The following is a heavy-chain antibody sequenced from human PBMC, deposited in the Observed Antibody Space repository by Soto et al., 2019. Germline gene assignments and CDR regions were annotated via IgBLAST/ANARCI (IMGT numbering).Heavy chain of an antibody. CDR2: INQDGSEK. Sequence: GGSLRLSCAASGFTFSSCWMDWVRQAPGKGLEWVAHINQDGSEKHYVDSVKGRFTISRDNAKNSLYLQMSSLTAEDSALYYCARSLDFWGQGTLVTVSS. V-gene: IGHV3-7*01. CDR1: GFTFSSCW. CDR3: ARSLDF. J-gene: IGHJ4*02.